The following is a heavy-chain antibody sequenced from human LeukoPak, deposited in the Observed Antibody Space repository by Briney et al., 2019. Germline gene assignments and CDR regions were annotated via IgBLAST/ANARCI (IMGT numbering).Heavy chain of an antibody. CDR3: AAPGDSSGYYGDY. J-gene: IGHJ4*02. Sequence: ASVKVSCKASGFTFTSSAVQWVRQARGQRLEWIGWVVVGSGNTNYAQKFQERVTITRDMSTSTAYMELSSLRSEDTAVYYCAAPGDSSGYYGDYWGREPWSPSPQ. CDR1: GFTFTSSA. CDR2: VVVGSGNT. D-gene: IGHD3-22*01. V-gene: IGHV1-58*01.